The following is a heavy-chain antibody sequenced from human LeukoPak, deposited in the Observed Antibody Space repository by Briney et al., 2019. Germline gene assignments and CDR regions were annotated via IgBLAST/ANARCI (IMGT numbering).Heavy chain of an antibody. J-gene: IGHJ4*02. Sequence: PSETLSLTCAVSGGSISSGGYSWSWIRQPPGKGLEWIGYIYHSGSTYYNPSLKSRVTISVDTSKNQFSLKLSSVTAADTAVYYCARAPSLAHDARYYYDSSGYPVGHFDYWGQGTLVTVSS. V-gene: IGHV4-30-2*01. CDR1: GGSISSGGYS. CDR3: ARAPSLAHDARYYYDSSGYPVGHFDY. CDR2: IYHSGST. D-gene: IGHD3-22*01.